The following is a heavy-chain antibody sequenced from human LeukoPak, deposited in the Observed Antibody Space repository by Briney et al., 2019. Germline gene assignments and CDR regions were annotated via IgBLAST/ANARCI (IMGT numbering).Heavy chain of an antibody. Sequence: GGSLRLSCAASGFTFDDYAMHWVRQAPGKGLEWVSGISWNSGSIGYADSAKGRFTISRDNAKNSLYLQMNSLRAEDMALYYCAKDRIAVAGSASYMDVWGKGTTVTVSS. V-gene: IGHV3-9*03. CDR1: GFTFDDYA. CDR3: AKDRIAVAGSASYMDV. CDR2: ISWNSGSI. J-gene: IGHJ6*03. D-gene: IGHD6-19*01.